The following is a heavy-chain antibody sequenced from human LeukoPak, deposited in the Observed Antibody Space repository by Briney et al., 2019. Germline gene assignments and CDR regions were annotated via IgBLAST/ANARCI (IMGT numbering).Heavy chain of an antibody. D-gene: IGHD6-19*01. CDR1: GFTFSSYW. V-gene: IGHV3-7*01. CDR3: ARGGRSAVAGTSPY. CDR2: IRQDGSEK. Sequence: GGSLRLSCVASGFTFSSYWMTWVRQAPGKGLEWVANIRQDGSEKYYVDSVKGRFTVSRDNAKNSVYLQMNSLRAEDTAVYYCARGGRSAVAGTSPYWGQGNQVTLSS. J-gene: IGHJ4*02.